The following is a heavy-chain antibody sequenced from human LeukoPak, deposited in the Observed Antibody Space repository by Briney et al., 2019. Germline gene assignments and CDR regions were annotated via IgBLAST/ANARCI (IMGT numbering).Heavy chain of an antibody. CDR3: ARGADRPDYYYMDV. J-gene: IGHJ6*03. CDR1: GGSFSGYY. Sequence: SETLSLTCAVYGGSFSGYYWSWIRQPPGKGLEWIGEINHSGSTNYNPSLKSRVTISVDTSKNQFSLKLSSVTAADTAVYYCARGADRPDYYYMDVWGKGPRSPSP. CDR2: INHSGST. V-gene: IGHV4-34*01.